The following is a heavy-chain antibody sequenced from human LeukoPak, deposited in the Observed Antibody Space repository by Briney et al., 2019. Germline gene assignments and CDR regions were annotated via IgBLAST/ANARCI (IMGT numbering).Heavy chain of an antibody. J-gene: IGHJ5*02. V-gene: IGHV3-23*01. CDR1: GFTFSSYA. Sequence: GGSLRLSCAASGFTFSSYAMSWVRQAPGKGLEWVSGITGSGGGSGGNTYYADSVKGRFTVPRDNSKNTLYLQMNSLRAEDTAVYYCAKEPGPWGQGTLVTVSS. CDR3: AKEPGP. CDR2: ITGSGGGSGGNT. D-gene: IGHD1-14*01.